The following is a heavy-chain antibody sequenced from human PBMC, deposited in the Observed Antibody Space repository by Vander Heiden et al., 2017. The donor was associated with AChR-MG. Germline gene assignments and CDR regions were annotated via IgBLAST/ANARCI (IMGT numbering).Heavy chain of an antibody. J-gene: IGHJ4*02. Sequence: VQLVESGGGLVQPGTSLRPSCPASGFSFNDYAMHWVRQAPGKGLEWVSGISWNSGLIGYADSVKGRLTISRDNAEKSLYLQMNSLRAEDTALYYCVKGMIYDSSGYFDYWGQGTLVTVSS. D-gene: IGHD3-22*01. CDR1: GFSFNDYA. CDR3: VKGMIYDSSGYFDY. CDR2: ISWNSGLI. V-gene: IGHV3-9*01.